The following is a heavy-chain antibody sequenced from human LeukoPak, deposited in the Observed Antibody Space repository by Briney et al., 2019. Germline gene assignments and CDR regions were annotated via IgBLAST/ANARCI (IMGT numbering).Heavy chain of an antibody. CDR2: ISSSSTTI. Sequence: GGSLRLSCAASGLTFSSYSMNWARQAPGKGLEWVSFISSSSTTIYYADSVKGRFTISRDNAKNSLYLQVNSLRDEDTAVYYCAMSASYRFDYWGQGTLVTVSS. J-gene: IGHJ4*02. D-gene: IGHD1-26*01. CDR3: AMSASYRFDY. V-gene: IGHV3-48*02. CDR1: GLTFSSYS.